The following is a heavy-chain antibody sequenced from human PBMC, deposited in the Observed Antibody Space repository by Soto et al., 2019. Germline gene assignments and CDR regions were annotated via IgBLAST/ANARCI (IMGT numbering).Heavy chain of an antibody. CDR1: GFTVSAYS. D-gene: IGHD5-12*01. J-gene: IGHJ5*02. V-gene: IGHV3-64*02. CDR2: ITCNGGGK. CDR3: AKAVGYVPQTPANLFDP. Sequence: GGSLRLSCAASGFTVSAYSLDWVRLASGKRLELVAGITCNGGGKYYADSVKGRFTISRDNSKNTLYLQMDSLRPEDMAVYYCAKAVGYVPQTPANLFDPWGQGTLVNVSS.